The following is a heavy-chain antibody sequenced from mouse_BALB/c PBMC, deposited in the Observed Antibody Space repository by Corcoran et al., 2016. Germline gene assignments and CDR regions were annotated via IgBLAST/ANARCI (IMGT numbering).Heavy chain of an antibody. CDR1: GYTFTDYN. J-gene: IGHJ2*01. D-gene: IGHD1-1*01. V-gene: IGHV1-18*01. Sequence: EVLLQQSGPELVKPGDSVKIPCKASGYTFTDYNMDWVKQSHGKSLEWIGDINPNNGGTIYNQKFKGKATLTVDKSSSTAYMELRSLTSEDTAVYYCARRDPTVVYFDYWGQGTTLTVSS. CDR3: ARRDPTVVYFDY. CDR2: INPNNGGT.